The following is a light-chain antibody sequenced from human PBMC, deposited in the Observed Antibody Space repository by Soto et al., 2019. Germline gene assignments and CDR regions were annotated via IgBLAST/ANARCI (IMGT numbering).Light chain of an antibody. V-gene: IGLV4-69*01. Sequence: QPVLTQSPSASASLGASVKLTCTLSSGHSSYAIALHQQQPEKGPRYLMKLNTDGSHSKGDGIPDRFSVSSAGTERYLAISSCQSEDEADYYCQTWGSGIVVFGGGTKVTVL. J-gene: IGLJ2*01. CDR3: QTWGSGIVV. CDR2: LNTDGSH. CDR1: SGHSSYA.